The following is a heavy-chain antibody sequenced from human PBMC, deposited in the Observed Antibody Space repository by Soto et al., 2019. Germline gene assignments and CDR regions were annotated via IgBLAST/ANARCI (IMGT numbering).Heavy chain of an antibody. V-gene: IGHV3-64*01. J-gene: IGHJ6*02. CDR1: GFTFNKYA. D-gene: IGHD3-10*01. CDR3: ARDYYSGSGRGGMDV. CDR2: ISTNGRNT. Sequence: EVPLVESGGGLVQPGASLRLSCAASGFTFNKYAMYWVRQAPGKGLEYVSSISTNGRNTYFANSVKGRFTISRDNSKNTLYLQMGSLRPEDMAVYYCARDYYSGSGRGGMDVWGQGTTVTVSS.